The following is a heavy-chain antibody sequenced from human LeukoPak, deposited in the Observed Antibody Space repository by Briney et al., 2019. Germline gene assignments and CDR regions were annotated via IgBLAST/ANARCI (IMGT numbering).Heavy chain of an antibody. D-gene: IGHD1-26*01. CDR1: GGSISSSSYY. J-gene: IGHJ5*02. Sequence: SETLSLTCTVSGGSISSSSYYWGWIRQPPGKGLEWIGSIYYGGSTYYNPSLKSRVTISVDTSKNQFSLKLSSVTAADTAVYYCARDQTLVGATRWFDPWGQGTLVTVSS. CDR3: ARDQTLVGATRWFDP. V-gene: IGHV4-39*07. CDR2: IYYGGST.